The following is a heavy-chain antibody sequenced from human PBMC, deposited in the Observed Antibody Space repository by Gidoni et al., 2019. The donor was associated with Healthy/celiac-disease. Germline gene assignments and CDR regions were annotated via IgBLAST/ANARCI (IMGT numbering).Heavy chain of an antibody. J-gene: IGHJ4*02. CDR1: GFPFSSYG. CDR2: ISYDGSNK. D-gene: IGHD3-22*01. Sequence: QVQLVESGGGVVQPGRSLRLSCAASGFPFSSYGMHWVRQAPGKGLEWVAVISYDGSNKYYADSVKGRFTISRDNSKNTLYLQMNSLRAEDTAVYYCAKGPKYYYDSSGYYFDYWGQGTLVTVSS. V-gene: IGHV3-30*18. CDR3: AKGPKYYYDSSGYYFDY.